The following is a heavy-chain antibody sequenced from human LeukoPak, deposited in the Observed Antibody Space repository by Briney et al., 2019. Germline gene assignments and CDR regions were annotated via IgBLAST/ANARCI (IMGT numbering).Heavy chain of an antibody. CDR3: ASWGGEAKHGLWSGPFDY. CDR2: INPSGGST. CDR1: GYTFTRHY. Sequence: GASVKVSCKASGYTFTRHYIHWVRQAPGQGPEWLGIINPSGGSTNYAQKVQGRVTMTRGTSTSTVYMELSSLRSEDTAMYYCASWGGEAKHGLWSGPFDYWGQGTLVIVSS. D-gene: IGHD3-3*01. V-gene: IGHV1-46*01. J-gene: IGHJ4*02.